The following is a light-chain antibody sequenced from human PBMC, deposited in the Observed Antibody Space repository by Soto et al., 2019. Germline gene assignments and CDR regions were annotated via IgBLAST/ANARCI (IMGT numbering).Light chain of an antibody. CDR3: CSYAGSYTFG. Sequence: QSVLTQPRSVSGSPGQSVTISCTGTSSDVGGYNYVSWYQQHPGKAPKLMLYDVSKRPSGVPDRFSGSKSGNTASLTISGLQAEDEDDYYCCSYAGSYTFGFGGGTKLTVL. J-gene: IGLJ2*01. V-gene: IGLV2-11*01. CDR2: DVS. CDR1: SSDVGGYNY.